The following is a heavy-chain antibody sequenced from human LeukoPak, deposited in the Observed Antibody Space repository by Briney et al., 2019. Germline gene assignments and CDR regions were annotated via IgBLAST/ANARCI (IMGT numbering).Heavy chain of an antibody. D-gene: IGHD3-22*01. CDR1: GFTFSSYS. Sequence: GGSLRLSCAASGFTFSSYSMNWVRQAPGKGLEWVSSISGSSIYIYYADSVKGRFTISRDNAENSLYLQMNSLRAEDTAVYYCARDRTHYYDSSTYYYYGMDVWGQGTTVTVSS. CDR3: ARDRTHYYDSSTYYYYGMDV. CDR2: ISGSSIYI. V-gene: IGHV3-21*04. J-gene: IGHJ6*02.